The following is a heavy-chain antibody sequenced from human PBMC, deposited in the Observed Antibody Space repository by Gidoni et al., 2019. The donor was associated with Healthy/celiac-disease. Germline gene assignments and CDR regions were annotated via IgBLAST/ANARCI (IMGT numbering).Heavy chain of an antibody. CDR3: ARQTVRGPFDY. D-gene: IGHD3-10*01. CDR1: GFTFSRYS. J-gene: IGHJ4*02. V-gene: IGHV3-48*01. CDR2: ISSSSSTI. Sequence: EVQLVESGGGLVQPGGSLRLSRAASGFTFSRYSMNWVRQAPGKGLEWVSYISSSSSTIYYADSVKGRFTISRDNAKNSLYLQMNSLRAEDTAVYYCARQTVRGPFDYWGQGTLVTVSS.